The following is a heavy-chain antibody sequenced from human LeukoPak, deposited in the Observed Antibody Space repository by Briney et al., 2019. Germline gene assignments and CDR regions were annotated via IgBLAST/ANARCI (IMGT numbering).Heavy chain of an antibody. D-gene: IGHD6-13*01. Sequence: ASVKVSCKASGYTFTSYGISWVRQAPVQGLEWMGWISAYNGNTNYAQKLQGRVTMTTDTSTSTAYMELRSLRSDDTAVYYCAREIIIAAANWFDPWGQGTLVTVSS. CDR3: AREIIIAAANWFDP. J-gene: IGHJ5*02. V-gene: IGHV1-18*01. CDR1: GYTFTSYG. CDR2: ISAYNGNT.